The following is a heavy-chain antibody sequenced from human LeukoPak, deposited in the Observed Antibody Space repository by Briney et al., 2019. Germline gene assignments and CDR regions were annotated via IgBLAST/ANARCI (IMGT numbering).Heavy chain of an antibody. D-gene: IGHD1-7*01. CDR3: ARGGNYGSFDY. Sequence: PGGSLRLSCAASGFTFSSYWMSWVRQAPGKGLEWVANIKQDGSEKDYVDSMKGRFTISRDNAKSSLYLQMNSLRGEDTAVYYCARGGNYGSFDYWGQGALVIVST. V-gene: IGHV3-7*01. CDR1: GFTFSSYW. CDR2: IKQDGSEK. J-gene: IGHJ4*02.